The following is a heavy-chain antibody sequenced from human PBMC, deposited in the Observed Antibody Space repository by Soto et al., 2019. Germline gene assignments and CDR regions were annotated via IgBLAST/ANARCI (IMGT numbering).Heavy chain of an antibody. Sequence: ASVKVSCEASGYSFTNYGISWVRQAPGQGLEWMGWISAYNGNTKYAQKLQGRVTMTTDTSTSTAHMELRSLRSDDTAVYFCARDGRYYGSGRDWFDPWGQGTLVTVSS. CDR1: GYSFTNYG. V-gene: IGHV1-18*01. CDR3: ARDGRYYGSGRDWFDP. J-gene: IGHJ5*02. CDR2: ISAYNGNT. D-gene: IGHD3-10*01.